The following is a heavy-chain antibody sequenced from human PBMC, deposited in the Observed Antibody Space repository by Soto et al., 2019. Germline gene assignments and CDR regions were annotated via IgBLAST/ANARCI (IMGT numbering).Heavy chain of an antibody. CDR3: ARLRSYYYDSSGPIDY. CDR2: IYYSGST. Sequence: QVQLQESGPGLVKPSETLSLTCTVSGGSISSYYWSWIRQPPGKGLEWIGYIYYSGSTNYNPSLKSRVTISVDTSKNQFSLKLSSVTAADTAVYYCARLRSYYYDSSGPIDYWGQGTLVTVSS. CDR1: GGSISSYY. J-gene: IGHJ4*02. V-gene: IGHV4-59*08. D-gene: IGHD3-22*01.